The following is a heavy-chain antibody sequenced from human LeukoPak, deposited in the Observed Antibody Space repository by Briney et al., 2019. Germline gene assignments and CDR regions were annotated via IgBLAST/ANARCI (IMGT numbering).Heavy chain of an antibody. D-gene: IGHD1-26*01. V-gene: IGHV3-23*01. CDR1: GFTFSSYA. CDR2: ISGSGGST. CDR3: AKDPLVWGELSGVGWFDP. J-gene: IGHJ5*02. Sequence: GGSLRLSCAASGFTFSSYAMSSVRQAPEKGLEWVSTISGSGGSTYYADSVKGRFTISRDNSKNTPYLQMDSLRAEDTAVYYCAKDPLVWGELSGVGWFDPWGQGTLVTVSS.